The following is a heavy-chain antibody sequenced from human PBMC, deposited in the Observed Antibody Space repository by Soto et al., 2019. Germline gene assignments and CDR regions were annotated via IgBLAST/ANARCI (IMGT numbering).Heavy chain of an antibody. D-gene: IGHD2-21*02. CDR2: ISGYDGRT. CDR1: GYTFTRYG. V-gene: IGHV1-18*01. CDR3: AREGDVPYNYNGMDV. J-gene: IGHJ6*02. Sequence: QVHLVQSGAEVKKPGASVKVSCKTSGYTFTRYGISWVRQAPGQGLEWMGWISGYDGRTNFAQKVKDRVTMSTDTSTRTVNTELRRLSSDDTAVYYCAREGDVPYNYNGMDVWGQGTTVTVSS.